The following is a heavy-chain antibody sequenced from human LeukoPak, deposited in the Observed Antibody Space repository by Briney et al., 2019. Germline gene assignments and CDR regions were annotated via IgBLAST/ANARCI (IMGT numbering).Heavy chain of an antibody. D-gene: IGHD3-10*01. Sequence: GGSLRLSCTASGFTFGDYAMSWVRQAPGKGLERIGFIRNKAYGGKTEYAASVKGRFTISRDDSKSIGYLEMNSLKTEDTAVYYCTRAGPGDYWGQGTLVTVSS. CDR2: IRNKAYGGKT. V-gene: IGHV3-49*04. CDR1: GFTFGDYA. CDR3: TRAGPGDY. J-gene: IGHJ4*02.